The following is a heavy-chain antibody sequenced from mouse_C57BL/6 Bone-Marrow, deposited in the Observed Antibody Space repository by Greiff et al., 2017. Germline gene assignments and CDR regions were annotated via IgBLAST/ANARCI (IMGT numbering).Heavy chain of an antibody. J-gene: IGHJ3*01. CDR1: GFTFSNYW. CDR2: IRLKSDNYAT. D-gene: IGHD2-1*01. V-gene: IGHV6-3*01. Sequence: EVKVEESGGGLVQPGGSMKLSCVASGFTFSNYWMNWVRQSPEKGLEWVVQIRLKSDNYATHYAESVKGRFTISRDDSKSRVYLQMNNLSAEDTGIYYCTGPIYCGNYGFAYWGQGTLVTVSA. CDR3: TGPIYCGNYGFAY.